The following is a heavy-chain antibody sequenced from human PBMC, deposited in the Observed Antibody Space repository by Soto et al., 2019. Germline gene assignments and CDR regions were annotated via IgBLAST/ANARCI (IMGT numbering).Heavy chain of an antibody. CDR3: AKPRRERWLQYHDY. V-gene: IGHV3-23*01. D-gene: IGHD5-12*01. J-gene: IGHJ4*02. CDR2: ISGSGGST. Sequence: GGSLRLSCAASGFTFSSYAMSWVRQAPGKGLEWVSAISGSGGSTYYADSVKGRFTISRDNSKNTLYLQMNSLRAEDTAVYYCAKPRRERWLQYHDYWGQGTLVTVSS. CDR1: GFTFSSYA.